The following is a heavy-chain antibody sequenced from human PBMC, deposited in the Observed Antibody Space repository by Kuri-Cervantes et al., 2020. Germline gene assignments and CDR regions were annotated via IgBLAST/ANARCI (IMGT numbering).Heavy chain of an antibody. Sequence: GGSLRLSCAASGFTFSSYAMHWVRQAPGKGLEWVAVISYDGSNKYYADSVKGRFTISRDNSKNTLYLQMNSLRAEDTSVYYCAKDWGSTSEVDYWGQGTLVTSPQ. CDR3: AKDWGSTSEVDY. D-gene: IGHD2-2*01. V-gene: IGHV3-30*04. J-gene: IGHJ4*02. CDR1: GFTFSSYA. CDR2: ISYDGSNK.